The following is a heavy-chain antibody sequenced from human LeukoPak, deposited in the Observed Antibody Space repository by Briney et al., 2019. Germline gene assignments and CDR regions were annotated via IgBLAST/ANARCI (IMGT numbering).Heavy chain of an antibody. CDR2: IKPSNGDT. J-gene: IGHJ4*02. V-gene: IGHV1-2*02. CDR3: ASPPLSSAMYYAH. Sequence: GASLKVSCKASGYNFSGHYMHWVRQAPGQGLEWMGWIKPSNGDTKYAQNFQGRVTMTRDTSISAAYMELSSLRSDDTAVYYCASPPLSSAMYYAHWGQGTLVTVSS. CDR1: GYNFSGHY. D-gene: IGHD1-26*01.